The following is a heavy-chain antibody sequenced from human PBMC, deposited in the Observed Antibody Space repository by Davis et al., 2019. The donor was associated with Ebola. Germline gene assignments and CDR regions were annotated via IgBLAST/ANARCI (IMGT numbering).Heavy chain of an antibody. V-gene: IGHV3-11*05. J-gene: IGHJ4*02. CDR3: ARAGVTVARDY. CDR2: ISESATYT. CDR1: GFTFSDFP. Sequence: GESLKISCAASGFTFSDFPMTWIRQAPGQGPEWVSSISESATYTTYADSVKGRFTISRDNAKNSLFLQMNSLRAEDTAVYYCARAGVTVARDYWGQGTLVTVSS. D-gene: IGHD6-19*01.